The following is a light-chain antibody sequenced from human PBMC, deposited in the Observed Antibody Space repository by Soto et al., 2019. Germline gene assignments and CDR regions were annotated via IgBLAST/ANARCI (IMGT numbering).Light chain of an antibody. CDR3: SSYTSRTTPYV. V-gene: IGLV2-14*03. J-gene: IGLJ1*01. Sequence: QSVLTQPASVSGSPGQSITISCTGASSDVGNYNYVSWYQQHPGKAPKLIIYDVSNRPSGVSNRFSGSKSGNTASLTISGLQAEDEADYYCSSYTSRTTPYVFGNGTKVTVX. CDR1: SSDVGNYNY. CDR2: DVS.